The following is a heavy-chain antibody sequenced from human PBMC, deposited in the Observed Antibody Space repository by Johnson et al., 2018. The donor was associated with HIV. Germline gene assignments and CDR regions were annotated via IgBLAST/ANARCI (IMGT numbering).Heavy chain of an antibody. D-gene: IGHD4-17*01. CDR2: IGYDGSNK. CDR1: GFTFSSYG. Sequence: QVQLVESGGGVVQPGRSLRLSCAESGFTFSSYGMHWVRQAPGKGLEWVAVIGYDGSNKYYADSVKGRFTISRDNSKNTLYLQMNSLRAEDTAVYYCARDVTKDAFDIWGQGTMVTVSS. CDR3: ARDVTKDAFDI. J-gene: IGHJ3*02. V-gene: IGHV3-33*01.